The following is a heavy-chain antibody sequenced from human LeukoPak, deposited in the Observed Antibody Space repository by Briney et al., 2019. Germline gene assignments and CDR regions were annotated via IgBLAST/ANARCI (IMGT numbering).Heavy chain of an antibody. D-gene: IGHD2-2*01. CDR3: ARAPDPLGYCSSTSCYEPDY. CDR1: GYTFTSYD. V-gene: IGHV1-8*01. CDR2: MNPNSGNT. J-gene: IGHJ4*02. Sequence: VASVKVSCKASGYTFTSYDINWVRQATGQGLEWMGWMNPNSGNTGYAQKFQGRVTMTRNTSISTAYMELSSLRSEDTAVYYCARAPDPLGYCSSTSCYEPDYWGQRTLVTVSS.